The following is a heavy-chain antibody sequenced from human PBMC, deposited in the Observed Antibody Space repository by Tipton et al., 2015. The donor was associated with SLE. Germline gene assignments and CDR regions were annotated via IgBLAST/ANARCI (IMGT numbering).Heavy chain of an antibody. CDR1: GGSISTFHY. CDR2: ISYGGGT. Sequence: TLSLTCTVSGGSISTFHYWSWIRQPPGKGLDWIGYISYGGGTNYNPSLKSRVTISVDMAKNQFSLKLTSVTAADTAVYYCARGMVTWRGAIVGVDVWGQGTTVNVSS. V-gene: IGHV4-59*08. D-gene: IGHD2-21*02. CDR3: ARGMVTWRGAIVGVDV. J-gene: IGHJ6*02.